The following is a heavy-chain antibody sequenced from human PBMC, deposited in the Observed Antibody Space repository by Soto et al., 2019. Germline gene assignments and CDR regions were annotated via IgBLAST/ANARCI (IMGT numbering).Heavy chain of an antibody. D-gene: IGHD3-22*01. CDR3: ARVDQRYDSSVGL. CDR1: GGSISSSNW. J-gene: IGHJ1*01. Sequence: PSETLSLTCAVSGGSISSSNWWSWVRQPPGKGLEWIGEIYHSGSTNYNPSLKSRVTISVDKSKNQFSLKLSSVTAADTAVYYCARVDQRYDSSVGLWGQGTLVTVSS. V-gene: IGHV4-4*02. CDR2: IYHSGST.